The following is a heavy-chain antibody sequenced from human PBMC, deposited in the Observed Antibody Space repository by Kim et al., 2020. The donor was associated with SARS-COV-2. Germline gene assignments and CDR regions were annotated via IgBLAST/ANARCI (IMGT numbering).Heavy chain of an antibody. CDR1: GFTFSSYT. V-gene: IGHV3-21*01. CDR3: VRDHCSSTTCYWFDP. J-gene: IGHJ5*02. CDR2: ITSSSNYI. Sequence: GGSLRLSCAASGFTFSSYTMNWVRQAPGKGLEWVSSITSSSNYIYYADSVKGRFTISRDNAKNSLSLQMNSLRGEDTAVYYCVRDHCSSTTCYWFDPWGQGTLVTVSS. D-gene: IGHD2-2*01.